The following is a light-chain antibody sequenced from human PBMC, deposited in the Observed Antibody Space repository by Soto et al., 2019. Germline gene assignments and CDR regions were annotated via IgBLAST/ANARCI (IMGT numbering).Light chain of an antibody. Sequence: EIVMTQSPDTLSVSPGEKDTLSCRASQSVRSNLAWYQQKPGQAPRLLIFGASTGATGVPARFSGGGSETAFTLTINGLQSEDFATYYCQQYSDWPLTFGGGTKVES. CDR2: GAS. CDR1: QSVRSN. V-gene: IGKV3-15*01. CDR3: QQYSDWPLT. J-gene: IGKJ4*01.